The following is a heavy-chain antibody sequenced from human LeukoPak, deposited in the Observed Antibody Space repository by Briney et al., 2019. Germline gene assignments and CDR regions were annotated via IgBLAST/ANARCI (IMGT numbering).Heavy chain of an antibody. J-gene: IGHJ4*02. CDR1: GFTFSAYT. CDR3: ARGKWDYDTYGPNDY. Sequence: PGGSLRLSCAASGFTFSAYTINWVRQAPGKGLEWVASIDSTSSSIYYEDSVKGRFTLSRDNAKNSLYLQLNSLRAEDTAVYYCARGKWDYDTYGPNDYWGQGTLVTVSS. V-gene: IGHV3-21*01. D-gene: IGHD3-9*01. CDR2: IDSTSSSI.